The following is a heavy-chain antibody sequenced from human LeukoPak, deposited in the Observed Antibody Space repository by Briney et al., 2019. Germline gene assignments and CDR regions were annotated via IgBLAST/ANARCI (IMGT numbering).Heavy chain of an antibody. CDR3: ARGYFDYYGSGSYYNLIDY. CDR1: GGSFIGYY. V-gene: IGHV4-34*01. Sequence: PSETLSLTCAVSGGSFIGYYWSWIRQPPGKGLEWIGEINHSRATNYNPSLKSRVTISVATSKKEFSLKLKSVTAADTAIYYCARGYFDYYGSGSYYNLIDYWGQGILVTVSS. D-gene: IGHD3-10*01. CDR2: INHSRAT. J-gene: IGHJ4*02.